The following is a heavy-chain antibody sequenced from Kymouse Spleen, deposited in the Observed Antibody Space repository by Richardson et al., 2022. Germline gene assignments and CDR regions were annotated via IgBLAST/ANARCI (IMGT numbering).Heavy chain of an antibody. D-gene: IGHD3-10*01. CDR1: GGSISSSSYY. V-gene: IGHV4-39*01. CDR2: IYYSGST. CDR3: ARLGYYYGSGSLTFDY. Sequence: QLQLQESGPGLVKPSETLSLTCTVSGGSISSSSYYWGWIRQPPGKGLEWIGSIYYSGSTYYNPSLKSRVTISVDTSKNQFSLKLSSVTAADTAVYYCARLGYYYGSGSLTFDYWGQGTLVTVSS. J-gene: IGHJ4*02.